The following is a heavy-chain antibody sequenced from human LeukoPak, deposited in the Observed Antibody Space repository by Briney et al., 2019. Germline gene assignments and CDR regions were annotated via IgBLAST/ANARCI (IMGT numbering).Heavy chain of an antibody. CDR1: GGSIISSNYY. CDR3: VSTLRFLPYRRFDY. J-gene: IGHJ4*02. Sequence: SGTLSLTCSVSGGSIISSNYYWGWIRQPPGKGLEWIGSIYQSWSGISYYNPSLKSRVTISGDTTKNQFSLRLSSVTAADTAVYYCVSTLRFLPYRRFDYWGQGTLVTVPS. D-gene: IGHD3-3*01. V-gene: IGHV4-39*01. CDR2: IYQSWSGIS.